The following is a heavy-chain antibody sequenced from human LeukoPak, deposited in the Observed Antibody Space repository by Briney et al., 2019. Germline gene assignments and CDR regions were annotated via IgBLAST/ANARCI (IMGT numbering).Heavy chain of an antibody. J-gene: IGHJ4*02. CDR3: TRLGSSWYLGPFDY. CDR2: FKSKTDGGTT. V-gene: IGHV3-15*01. CDR1: GFTFSNAW. D-gene: IGHD6-13*01. Sequence: GGSLRLSCAASGFTFSNAWMSWVRQAPGKGLEWVGRFKSKTDGGTTDYAAPVKGRFTIPKDDSKNTLYLQMNSLKTEDTAVYYCTRLGSSWYLGPFDYWGQGTLVTVSS.